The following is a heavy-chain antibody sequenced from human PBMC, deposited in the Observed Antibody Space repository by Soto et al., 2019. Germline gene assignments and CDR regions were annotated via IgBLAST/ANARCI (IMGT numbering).Heavy chain of an antibody. Sequence: GGSLRLSCAASGFTFSDYYMSWIRQAPGKGLEWVSYISSSGSTIYYADSVKGRFTISRDNAKNSLYLQMDSLRAEDTAVYYYARDSIPPWHLYYYGMDVWGQGTTVTVSS. CDR1: GFTFSDYY. J-gene: IGHJ6*02. V-gene: IGHV3-11*01. CDR2: ISSSGSTI. D-gene: IGHD5-12*01. CDR3: ARDSIPPWHLYYYGMDV.